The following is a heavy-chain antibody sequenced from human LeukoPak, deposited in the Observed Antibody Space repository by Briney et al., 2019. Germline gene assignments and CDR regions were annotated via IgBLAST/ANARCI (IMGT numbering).Heavy chain of an antibody. CDR2: ISSSSSYI. CDR3: ARGGEEALSKIVVVPAATDY. V-gene: IGHV3-21*01. D-gene: IGHD2-2*01. Sequence: GGSLRLSCAASGFTFSSYSMNWVRQAPGKGLEWVSSISSSSSYIYYADSVKGRFTISRDNAKNSLYLQMNSLRAEDTAVYYCARGGEEALSKIVVVPAATDYWGQGTLATVSS. J-gene: IGHJ4*02. CDR1: GFTFSSYS.